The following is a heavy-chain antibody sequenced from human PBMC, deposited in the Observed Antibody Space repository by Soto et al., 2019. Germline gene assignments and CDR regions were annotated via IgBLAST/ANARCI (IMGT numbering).Heavy chain of an antibody. J-gene: IGHJ6*03. V-gene: IGHV3-23*01. CDR2: ITGSGGST. CDR1: GFTFSSYA. Sequence: PGGSLRLSCADSGFTFSSYAMSWVRQAPGKGLEWVSAITGSGGSTYYADSVKGRFTISRDNSKNTLYLQMNSLRAEDTAIYYCAKDGLVVVPTALYYYYYYMDVWGKGTTVTVSS. CDR3: AKDGLVVVPTALYYYYYYMDV. D-gene: IGHD2-2*01.